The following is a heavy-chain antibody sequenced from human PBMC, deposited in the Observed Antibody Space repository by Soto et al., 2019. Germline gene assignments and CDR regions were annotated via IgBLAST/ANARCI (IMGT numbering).Heavy chain of an antibody. CDR3: ARVEYISGYEPNCYIDF. Sequence: ASVKVSCKASGYTFTSYGISWVRQAPGQGLEWMGWISAYNGNTNYAQKLQGRVTMTTDTSTSTAYMELRSLRSDDTAVYYCARVEYISGYEPNCYIDFRGQGTLGTGFS. V-gene: IGHV1-18*01. D-gene: IGHD3-22*01. CDR1: GYTFTSYG. J-gene: IGHJ4*02. CDR2: ISAYNGNT.